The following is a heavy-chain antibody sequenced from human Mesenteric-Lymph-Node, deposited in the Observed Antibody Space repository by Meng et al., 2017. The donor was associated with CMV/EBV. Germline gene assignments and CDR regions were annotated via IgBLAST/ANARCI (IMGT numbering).Heavy chain of an antibody. V-gene: IGHV5-51*06. J-gene: IGHJ4*02. Sequence: SGYSFPNYWIAWVRQRPGKGLEWMGIIYPVDSDTKYGPSFQGHVTISVDKSISTAYLQWDSLKASDTAIYYCTRRSSLYNWNDVDDWGQGTLVTVSS. D-gene: IGHD1-1*01. CDR2: IYPVDSDT. CDR3: TRRSSLYNWNDVDD. CDR1: GYSFPNYW.